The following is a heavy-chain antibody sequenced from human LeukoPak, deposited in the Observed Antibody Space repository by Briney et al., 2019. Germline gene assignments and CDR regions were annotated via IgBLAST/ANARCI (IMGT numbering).Heavy chain of an antibody. D-gene: IGHD3-10*01. CDR1: GFTFSSYS. J-gene: IGHJ3*02. V-gene: IGHV3-21*01. Sequence: GGSLRLSCAASGFTFSSYSMNWVRQAPGKGLEWVSSISSSSSYIYYADSVKGRFTISRDNAKNSLYLQMNSLRAEDTAVYYCAREWGSGSYFRPPDAFDIWGQGTMVTVSS. CDR2: ISSSSSYI. CDR3: AREWGSGSYFRPPDAFDI.